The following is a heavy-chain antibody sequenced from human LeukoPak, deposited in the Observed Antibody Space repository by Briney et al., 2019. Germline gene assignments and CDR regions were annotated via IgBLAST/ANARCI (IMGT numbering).Heavy chain of an antibody. J-gene: IGHJ4*02. CDR3: ARLGAVYGGSENPGRFDY. V-gene: IGHV4-59*08. CDR1: AESFSDYY. Sequence: SGTLSLICTVYAESFSDYYWSWIRQPPGKGLEWIGYIYYSGSTNYNPSLKSRVTISVDTSKNQFSLKVNSVTAADTAVYYCARLGAVYGGSENPGRFDYWGQGTLVTVSS. D-gene: IGHD5-12*01. CDR2: IYYSGST.